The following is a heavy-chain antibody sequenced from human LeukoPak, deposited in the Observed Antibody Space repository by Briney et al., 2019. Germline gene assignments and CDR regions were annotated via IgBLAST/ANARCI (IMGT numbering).Heavy chain of an antibody. D-gene: IGHD3-22*01. Sequence: EASVKVSCKASGYNFTSYYIHWVRQAPGQGLERMGVINPSGGATSFAQNFQGRITMTRDTSTSTVYMELSSLKSGDTAVYYCAGSYYDTSGYQLDYWGQGTLVAVSS. CDR1: GYNFTSYY. CDR2: INPSGGAT. J-gene: IGHJ4*02. CDR3: AGSYYDTSGYQLDY. V-gene: IGHV1-46*01.